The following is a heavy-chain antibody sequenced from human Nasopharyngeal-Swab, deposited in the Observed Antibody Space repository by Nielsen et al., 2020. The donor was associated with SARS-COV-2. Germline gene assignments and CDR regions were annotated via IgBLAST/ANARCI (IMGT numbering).Heavy chain of an antibody. D-gene: IGHD2-2*01. V-gene: IGHV1-2*06. CDR2: INPNSGGT. CDR3: ARDLDPIVVVPAAIEDAFDI. Sequence: ASVKVSCKASGYTFTGYYMHWVRQAPGQGLEWMGRINPNSGGTNYAQKFQGRVAMTRDTSISTAYMELSSLRSEDTAVYYCARDLDPIVVVPAAIEDAFDIWGQGTMVTVSS. CDR1: GYTFTGYY. J-gene: IGHJ3*02.